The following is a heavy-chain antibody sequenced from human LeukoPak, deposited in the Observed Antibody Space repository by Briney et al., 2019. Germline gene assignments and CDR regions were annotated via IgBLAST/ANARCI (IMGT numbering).Heavy chain of an antibody. V-gene: IGHV3-15*01. CDR1: GFTFSNAW. CDR2: IKSITDGGTT. CDR3: TAQSRR. J-gene: IGHJ4*02. Sequence: GGSLRLSCAASGFTFSNAWMSWVRQAPGKGLEWVGRIKSITDGGTTDYAAPVKGRFTISRDDSKNTLYLQMNSLKTEDTAVYYCTAQSRRWGQGTLVTVSS.